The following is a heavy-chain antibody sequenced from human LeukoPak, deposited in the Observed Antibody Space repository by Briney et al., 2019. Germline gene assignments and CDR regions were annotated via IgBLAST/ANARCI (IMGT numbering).Heavy chain of an antibody. CDR2: ISYDGSNK. CDR3: VKDDSSGYYGLIDY. CDR1: GFTFSSYG. D-gene: IGHD3-22*01. V-gene: IGHV3-30*18. Sequence: GRSLRLSCAASGFTFSSYGMHWVRQAPGKGLEWVAVISYDGSNKYYADSVKGRFTISRDNSKNTLYLQMNSLRAEDTAVYYCVKDDSSGYYGLIDYWGQGTLVTVSS. J-gene: IGHJ4*02.